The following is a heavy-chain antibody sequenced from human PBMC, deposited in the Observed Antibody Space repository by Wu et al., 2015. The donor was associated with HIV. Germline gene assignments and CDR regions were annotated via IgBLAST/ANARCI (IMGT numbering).Heavy chain of an antibody. D-gene: IGHD2-15*01. CDR2: ISPYNGDT. V-gene: IGHV1-18*01. CDR1: GYSFINYG. CDR3: ARGRSCCAGQRFCSPTDCDNWDFQY. Sequence: QVQLFQSGTEMKKPGASVKVSCRASGYSFINYGISWVRQAPGQGLEWMGWISPYNGDTKYSQKFQDRVTMTTETSTSTAYMDLGSLRSDDTAVYYCARGRSCCAGQRFCSPTDCDNWDFQYWGQGTQVIVSS. J-gene: IGHJ1*01.